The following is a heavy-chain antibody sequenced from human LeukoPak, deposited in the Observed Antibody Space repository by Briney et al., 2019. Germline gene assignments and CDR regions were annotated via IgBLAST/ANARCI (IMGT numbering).Heavy chain of an antibody. V-gene: IGHV3-7*04. CDR2: IKQDGSEK. D-gene: IGHD2-15*01. CDR3: ATDWGPGYCSGGSCYHSGYYHYYMGV. Sequence: GGSLRLSCAASGFTFSSYWMSWVRQAPGKGLEWVANIKQDGSEKYYVDSVKGRFTISRDNAKNSLYLQMNSLRAEDTAVYYCATDWGPGYCSGGSCYHSGYYHYYMGVWGKGTTVTVSS. J-gene: IGHJ6*03. CDR1: GFTFSSYW.